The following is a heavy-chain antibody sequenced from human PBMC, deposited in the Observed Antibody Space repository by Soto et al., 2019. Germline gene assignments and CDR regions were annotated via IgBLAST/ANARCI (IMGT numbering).Heavy chain of an antibody. CDR1: GYTFTSYD. CDR3: ARGGAYGSGTQGHWFDP. Sequence: ASVKVSCKASGYTFTSYDINWVRQATGQGLEWMGWMNPNSGNTGYAQKFQGRVTMTRNTSISTAYMELSSLRSEDTAVYYCARGGAYGSGTQGHWFDPWGQGTLVTVS. J-gene: IGHJ5*02. D-gene: IGHD3-10*01. V-gene: IGHV1-8*01. CDR2: MNPNSGNT.